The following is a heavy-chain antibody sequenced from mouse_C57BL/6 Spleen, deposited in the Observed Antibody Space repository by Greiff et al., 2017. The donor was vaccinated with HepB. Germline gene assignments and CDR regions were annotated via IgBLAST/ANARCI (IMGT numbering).Heavy chain of an antibody. CDR3: ARFAYYYGSSWYFDV. CDR1: GYTFTDYY. J-gene: IGHJ1*03. CDR2: IYPGSGNT. Sequence: QVQLQQSGAELVRPGASVKLSCKASGYTFTDYYINWVKQRPGQGLEWIARIYPGSGNTYYNEKFKGKATLTAETSSSTAYMQLSSLTSGDSAVYFCARFAYYYGSSWYFDVWGTGTTVTVSS. D-gene: IGHD1-1*01. V-gene: IGHV1-76*01.